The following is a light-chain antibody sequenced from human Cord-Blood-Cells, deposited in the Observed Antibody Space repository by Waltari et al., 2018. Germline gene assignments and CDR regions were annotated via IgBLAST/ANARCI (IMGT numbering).Light chain of an antibody. CDR3: CSYAGSSTWV. CDR1: SSDVGSYNL. Sequence: QSALTQPASVSGSPGQSITIPCPGTSSDVGSYNLFSCNQQHPGKAPKLLMYEGSKRPSGVSNRFSGSKSGNTASLTISGLQAEDEADYYCCSYAGSSTWVFGGGTKLTVL. CDR2: EGS. J-gene: IGLJ3*02. V-gene: IGLV2-23*01.